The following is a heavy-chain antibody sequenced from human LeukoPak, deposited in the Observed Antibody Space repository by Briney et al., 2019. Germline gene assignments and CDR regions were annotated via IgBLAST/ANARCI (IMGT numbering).Heavy chain of an antibody. CDR2: ISGSGGST. D-gene: IGHD3-22*01. CDR3: AKEPPIHYYDSRSFDP. CDR1: GFTFSSYA. J-gene: IGHJ5*02. V-gene: IGHV3-23*01. Sequence: GGSLRLSCAASGFTFSSYAMSWVRQAPGKGLEWVSAISGSGGSTYYADSVKGRFTISRDNSKNTLYLQMNSLRAEDTAVYYCAKEPPIHYYDSRSFDPWGQGTLVTVSS.